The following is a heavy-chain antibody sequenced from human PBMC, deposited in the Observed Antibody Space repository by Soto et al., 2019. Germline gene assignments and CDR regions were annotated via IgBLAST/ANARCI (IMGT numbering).Heavy chain of an antibody. V-gene: IGHV1-2*02. Sequence: ASVRVSCKASGYTFIDYYMHWVRQAPGQGLEWMGWINPNSGGTNYAHKFQGRVKMTRDTSISTAYMELSRLRSDDTAVYSCASQEWLSHWGQGTLVTVSS. D-gene: IGHD3-3*01. CDR3: ASQEWLSH. J-gene: IGHJ4*02. CDR1: GYTFIDYY. CDR2: INPNSGGT.